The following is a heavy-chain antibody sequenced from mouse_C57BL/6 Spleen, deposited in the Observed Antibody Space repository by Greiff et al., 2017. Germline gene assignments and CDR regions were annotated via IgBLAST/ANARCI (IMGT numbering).Heavy chain of an antibody. D-gene: IGHD4-1*01. V-gene: IGHV5-17*01. J-gene: IGHJ2*01. CDR2: ISSGSSTI. Sequence: EVQLQESGGGLVKPGGSLKLSCAASGFTFSDYGMHWVRQAPEKGLEWVAYISSGSSTIYYADTVKGRFTISRDNAKNTLFLQMTSLRSEDTAMYYCARLGPTPYYFDYWGQGTTLTVSS. CDR3: ARLGPTPYYFDY. CDR1: GFTFSDYG.